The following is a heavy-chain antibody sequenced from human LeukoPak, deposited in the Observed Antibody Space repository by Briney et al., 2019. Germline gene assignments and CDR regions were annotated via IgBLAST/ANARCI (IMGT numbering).Heavy chain of an antibody. CDR2: IYYSGST. CDR3: ARDSKDSSGYSSYFDY. Sequence: SETLSLTCTVSGGSISSSSYYWGWIRQPPGKGLEWIGSIYYSGSTYYNPSLKSRVIISVDTSKNQFSLKLSPVTAADTAVYYCARDSKDSSGYSSYFDYWGQGTLVTVSS. CDR1: GGSISSSSYY. D-gene: IGHD3-22*01. J-gene: IGHJ4*02. V-gene: IGHV4-39*07.